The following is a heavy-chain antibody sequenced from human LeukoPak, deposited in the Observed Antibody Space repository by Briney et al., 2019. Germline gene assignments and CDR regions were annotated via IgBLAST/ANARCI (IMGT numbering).Heavy chain of an antibody. CDR3: SRSLDY. CDR2: INQDGSTQ. CDR1: GSPFSGYW. V-gene: IGHV3-7*01. J-gene: IGHJ4*02. Sequence: PGGSLRLSCAASGSPFSGYWMDWVRQAPGKGMEWVANINQDGSTQYYAASVKGRFTISRDNAKSSLYLQMNILRAEDTAVYYCSRSLDYLGQGALVTVSS.